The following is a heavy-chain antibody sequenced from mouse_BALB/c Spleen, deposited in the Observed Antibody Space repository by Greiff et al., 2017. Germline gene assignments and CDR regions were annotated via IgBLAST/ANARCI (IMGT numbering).Heavy chain of an antibody. V-gene: IGHV14-4*02. Sequence: EVQLQQSGAELVRPGASVTLSCTASGFYFKDYYMHWVKQSPEQGLEWIGWIDPENGATEYAPKFQGKATMTADTSSNTAYLQLSSLTSEDTAVYYCNGLTGRAMDYWGQGTSVTVSA. CDR1: GFYFKDYY. D-gene: IGHD4-1*01. CDR3: NGLTGRAMDY. J-gene: IGHJ4*01. CDR2: IDPENGAT.